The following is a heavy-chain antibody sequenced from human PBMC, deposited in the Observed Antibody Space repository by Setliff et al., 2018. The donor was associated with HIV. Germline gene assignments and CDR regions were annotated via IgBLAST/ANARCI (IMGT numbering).Heavy chain of an antibody. D-gene: IGHD3-10*01. J-gene: IGHJ6*04. V-gene: IGHV4-4*07. CDR2: IYTSGST. Sequence: SETLSLTCTVSDSGTYYWSWIRQPPGKGLEWIGRIYTSGSTNCNPSLKSRVTISVDTSKNQFSLRLNSVTAADTAIYYCTRRGADSYYPRPLDVWGKGTTVTVSS. CDR1: DSGTYY. CDR3: TRRGADSYYPRPLDV.